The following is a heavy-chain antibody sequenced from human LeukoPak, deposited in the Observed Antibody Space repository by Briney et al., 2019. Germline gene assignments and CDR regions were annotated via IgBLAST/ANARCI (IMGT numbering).Heavy chain of an antibody. J-gene: IGHJ4*02. Sequence: PGGSLRLSCAASGFSFSTYGMHWVRQAPGKGLEWLAFIQSDGRNKYNADSVKGRFTISRDNSKNTLFLQMNSLRAEDTAVYYCAKDKSMVRELDYWGQGNLVTVSS. V-gene: IGHV3-30*02. CDR1: GFSFSTYG. CDR2: IQSDGRNK. D-gene: IGHD3-10*01. CDR3: AKDKSMVRELDY.